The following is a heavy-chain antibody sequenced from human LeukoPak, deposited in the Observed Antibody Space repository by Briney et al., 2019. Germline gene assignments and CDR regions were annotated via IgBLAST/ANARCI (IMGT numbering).Heavy chain of an antibody. CDR1: GYTFTSYG. CDR2: ISAYNGNT. D-gene: IGHD2-15*01. J-gene: IGHJ6*04. V-gene: IGHV1-18*01. Sequence: ASVKVSCKXSGYTFTSYGISWVRQAPGQGLERMGWISAYNGNTNYAQKLQGRVTMTTDTSTSTAYMELRSLRSDDTAVYYCARGLRYCSGGSCSSMDVWGKGTTVTVSS. CDR3: ARGLRYCSGGSCSSMDV.